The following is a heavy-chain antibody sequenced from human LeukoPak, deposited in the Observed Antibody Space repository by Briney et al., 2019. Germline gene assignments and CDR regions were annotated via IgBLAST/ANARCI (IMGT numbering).Heavy chain of an antibody. V-gene: IGHV4-39*07. D-gene: IGHD5-24*01. J-gene: IGHJ4*02. CDR2: IYYSGST. Sequence: SETLSLTCTVSGGSISSSSYYWGWIRQPPGKGLEWIGNIYYSGSTYYNPSLKSRVAISVDTSKNQFSLKLSSVTAADTAVHYCARDGYNPIDYWGQGTLVTVSS. CDR1: GGSISSSSYY. CDR3: ARDGYNPIDY.